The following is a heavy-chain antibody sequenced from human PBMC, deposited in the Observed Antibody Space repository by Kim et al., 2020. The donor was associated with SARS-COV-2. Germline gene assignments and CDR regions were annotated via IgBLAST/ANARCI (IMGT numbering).Heavy chain of an antibody. CDR1: GGSISSSNW. CDR3: ARVSRHYSNYPDY. V-gene: IGHV4-4*02. D-gene: IGHD4-4*01. CDR2: IYHSGST. Sequence: SETLSLTCAVSGGSISSSNWWSWVRQPPGKGLEWIGEIYHSGSTNYNPSLKSRVTISVDKSKNQFSLKLSSVTAADTAVYYCARVSRHYSNYPDYWGQGTLVTVSS. J-gene: IGHJ4*02.